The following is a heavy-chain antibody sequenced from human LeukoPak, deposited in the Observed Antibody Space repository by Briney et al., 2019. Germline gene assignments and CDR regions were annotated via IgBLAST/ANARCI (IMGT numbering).Heavy chain of an antibody. CDR3: ANEHGG. J-gene: IGHJ4*02. D-gene: IGHD3-16*01. Sequence: ASVKVSCKASGYTFTGSYMHWVRQAPGQGFEWIGWISPASGATKYAQNFRGRVTLTTDTSITTAYMELSSLTSDDTASYYCANEHGGWGQGTPVTVSS. V-gene: IGHV1-2*02. CDR2: ISPASGAT. CDR1: GYTFTGSY.